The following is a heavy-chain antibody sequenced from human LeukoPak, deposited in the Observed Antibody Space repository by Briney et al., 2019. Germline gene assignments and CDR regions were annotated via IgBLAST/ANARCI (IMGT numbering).Heavy chain of an antibody. J-gene: IGHJ1*01. Sequence: ASVKVSCKASGYTFTSYGISWVRQAPGQGLEWMGWISAYNGNTNYAQKLQGRVTMTTDTSTSTAYMELRSLRSDDTAVYYCPRVGSEGDIVVVPPINWGQGTLVTVSS. CDR3: PRVGSEGDIVVVPPIN. CDR1: GYTFTSYG. D-gene: IGHD2-2*01. V-gene: IGHV1-18*01. CDR2: ISAYNGNT.